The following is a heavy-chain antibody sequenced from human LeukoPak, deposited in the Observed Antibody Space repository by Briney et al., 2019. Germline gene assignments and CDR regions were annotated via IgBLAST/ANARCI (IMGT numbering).Heavy chain of an antibody. CDR1: GYTFTSYD. J-gene: IGHJ4*02. Sequence: ASVKVSCKASGYTFTSYDINWVRQATGQGLEWMGWMNPNSGNTGYAQKFQGRVTITRNTSISTAYMELSSLRSEDTAVYYCARGFNGWALWDYWGQGTLVTVSS. D-gene: IGHD6-19*01. CDR2: MNPNSGNT. CDR3: ARGFNGWALWDY. V-gene: IGHV1-8*03.